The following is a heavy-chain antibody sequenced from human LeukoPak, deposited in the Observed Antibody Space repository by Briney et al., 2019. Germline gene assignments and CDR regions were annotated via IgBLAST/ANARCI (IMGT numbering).Heavy chain of an antibody. D-gene: IGHD3-10*01. CDR3: AREKREGLWFGELFRFQYCGLDV. Sequence: GGSLRLSCAASAFSVSGYWMHWVRQAPGKGLVWVSLINSDGSTTIYADSVQGRFTISRDNAKNTLYLQMDSLRADDTGVYYCAREKREGLWFGELFRFQYCGLDVWGQGTTVIVSS. CDR2: INSDGSTT. V-gene: IGHV3-74*01. CDR1: AFSVSGYW. J-gene: IGHJ6*02.